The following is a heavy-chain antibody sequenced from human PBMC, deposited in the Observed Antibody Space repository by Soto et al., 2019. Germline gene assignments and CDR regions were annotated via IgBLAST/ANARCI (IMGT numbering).Heavy chain of an antibody. CDR1: GYTFTSYD. V-gene: IGHV1-8*01. CDR2: MNPNSGNT. Sequence: ASVKVSCKASGYTFTSYDINWVRQATGQGLEWMGWMNPNSGNTGYAQKFQGRVTMTRNTSISTAYMELSSLRSEDTAVYYCARVGDCSGGSCYPIRYYYYGTDVWGQGTTVTVSS. D-gene: IGHD2-15*01. CDR3: ARVGDCSGGSCYPIRYYYYGTDV. J-gene: IGHJ6*02.